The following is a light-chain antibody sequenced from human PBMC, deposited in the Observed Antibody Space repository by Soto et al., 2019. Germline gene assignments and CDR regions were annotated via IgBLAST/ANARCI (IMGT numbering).Light chain of an antibody. CDR2: GAS. Sequence: EVVLTQSPGTLSLSPGSRSTLSCSASQFVSSTYLAWYQQRPGQAPRLLIYGASSRATGIPDRFSGSGSGTDFTLTISRLEPEDFAVYYCQQYVGLPPTFGQGTKVDI. CDR3: QQYVGLPPT. CDR1: QFVSSTY. V-gene: IGKV3-20*01. J-gene: IGKJ1*01.